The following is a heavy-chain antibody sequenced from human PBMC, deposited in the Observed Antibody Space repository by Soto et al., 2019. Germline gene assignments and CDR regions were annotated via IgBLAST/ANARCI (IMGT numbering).Heavy chain of an antibody. CDR2: IIPIFGTA. CDR1: GGTFSSYA. J-gene: IGHJ5*02. CDR3: ARAAGGHDYSNYVFDP. Sequence: QVQLVQSGAEVKKPGSSVKVSCKASGGTFSSYAISWVRQSPGQGLEWMGGIIPIFGTANYAQKFQGRVTIAEAESTSTAYMELSSLRSEDTAVYYCARAAGGHDYSNYVFDPWGQGTLVTVSS. V-gene: IGHV1-69*01. D-gene: IGHD4-4*01.